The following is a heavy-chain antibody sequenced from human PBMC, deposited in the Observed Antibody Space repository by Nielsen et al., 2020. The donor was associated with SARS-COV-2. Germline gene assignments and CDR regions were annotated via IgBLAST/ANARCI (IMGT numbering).Heavy chain of an antibody. V-gene: IGHV3-13*01. CDR3: ARDLGVNYYDSSGYAY. Sequence: GGSLRLSCAASGFTFSSYDMHWVRQATGKGLEWVSAIGTAGDTYYPGSVKGRFTISRENAKNSLYLQMNSLRAGDTAVYYCARDLGVNYYDSSGYAYWGQGTLVTVSS. J-gene: IGHJ4*02. CDR2: IGTAGDT. D-gene: IGHD3-22*01. CDR1: GFTFSSYD.